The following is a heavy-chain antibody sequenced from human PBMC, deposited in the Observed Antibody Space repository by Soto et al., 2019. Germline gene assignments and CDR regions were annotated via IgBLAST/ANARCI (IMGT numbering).Heavy chain of an antibody. Sequence: PGESLKISCKGSGYSFTSYWISWVRQMPGKGLEWMGRIDPSDSYTNYSPSFQGHVTISADKSISTAYLQWSSLKASDTAMYYCARPGPGIAVAGPFDYWGQGTLVTASS. CDR1: GYSFTSYW. D-gene: IGHD6-19*01. J-gene: IGHJ4*02. CDR3: ARPGPGIAVAGPFDY. CDR2: IDPSDSYT. V-gene: IGHV5-10-1*01.